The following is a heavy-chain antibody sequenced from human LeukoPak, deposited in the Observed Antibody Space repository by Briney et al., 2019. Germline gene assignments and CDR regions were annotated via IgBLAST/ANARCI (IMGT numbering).Heavy chain of an antibody. V-gene: IGHV3-23*01. CDR3: AKVRNGLIPNDY. CDR1: GFTFSSYA. J-gene: IGHJ4*02. Sequence: PGGSLRLSCAASGFTFSSYAMSWVRQAPGKGPEWVSAITGSGGSTYYADSVKGRFTMSRDNSKSTVYLQMNSLRAEDTAVYYCAKVRNGLIPNDYWGQGTLVTISS. CDR2: ITGSGGST. D-gene: IGHD3-16*01.